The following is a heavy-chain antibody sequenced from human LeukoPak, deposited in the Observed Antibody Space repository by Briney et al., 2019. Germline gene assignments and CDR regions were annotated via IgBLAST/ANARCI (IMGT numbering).Heavy chain of an antibody. CDR1: GNSFGDYY. CDR2: IYTSGST. CDR3: TRDTGTTGEVKFDP. Sequence: SETLSLTCTVSGNSFGDYYWSWIRQPAGKGLEWIGRIYTSGSTTYDPSLKSRVTMSVDTSKSQFSLNLMSVTAADTAVYYCTRDTGTTGEVKFDPWGQGTLVTVSS. D-gene: IGHD4-17*01. V-gene: IGHV4-4*07. J-gene: IGHJ5*02.